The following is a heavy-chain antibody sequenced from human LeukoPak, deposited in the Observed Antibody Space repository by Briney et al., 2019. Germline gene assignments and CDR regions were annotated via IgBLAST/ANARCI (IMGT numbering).Heavy chain of an antibody. J-gene: IGHJ3*02. V-gene: IGHV4-34*01. CDR1: GRSGSFNDYY. D-gene: IGHD4-17*01. CDR3: ASLMTTVTYDVFDI. Sequence: SETLSLTCAVYGRSGSFNDYYWNWIRQSPGKGLGWIGEINHSGGTHYHPSLKGRVTISVDTSKNQFSLRLRSVTAADTAVYYCASLMTTVTYDVFDIWGQGTIVTVSS. CDR2: INHSGGT.